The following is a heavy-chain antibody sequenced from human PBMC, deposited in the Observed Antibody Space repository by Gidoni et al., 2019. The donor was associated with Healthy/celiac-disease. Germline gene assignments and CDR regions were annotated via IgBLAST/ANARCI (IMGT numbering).Heavy chain of an antibody. V-gene: IGHV3-21*01. CDR2: ISSSSSYI. Sequence: EVQLVESGGGLVKPGGSLRLSCAASGFTFSSYSMTWVRQAPGKGLEWVSAISSSSSYIYYADSVKGRFTISRDNAKNSLYLQMNSLRAEDTAVYYCARDDFCSGGSCYLTPSYYYYYGMDVWGQGTTVTVSS. CDR3: ARDDFCSGGSCYLTPSYYYYYGMDV. CDR1: GFTFSSYS. J-gene: IGHJ6*02. D-gene: IGHD2-15*01.